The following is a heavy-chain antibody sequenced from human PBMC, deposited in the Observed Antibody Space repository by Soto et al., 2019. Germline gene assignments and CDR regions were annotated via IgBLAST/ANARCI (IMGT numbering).Heavy chain of an antibody. D-gene: IGHD6-19*01. V-gene: IGHV3-23*01. CDR1: GFTFSSYA. CDR2: ISGSGGST. CDR3: ANRAVAGFWFDP. J-gene: IGHJ5*02. Sequence: EVQLLESGGGLVQPGGSLRLSCAASGFTFSSYAMSWVRQAPGQGLEWVSAISGSGGSTYYADSVKCRITISRDNSKNTLYLQMNSLRAEDTAVYYCANRAVAGFWFDPWGQGTLVTVSS.